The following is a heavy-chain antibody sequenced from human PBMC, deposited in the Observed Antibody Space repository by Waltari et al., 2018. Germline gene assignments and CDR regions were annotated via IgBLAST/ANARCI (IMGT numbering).Heavy chain of an antibody. J-gene: IGHJ4*02. CDR3: ARAGSTLIWGVAE. Sequence: VQLLQSGAEVTKPGASVKVSCKASGYNFPDFYMHWVRQAPGQGLEWMGIVNPNGGSTTYAQKLQDRVTMTRDTSTSTVYMELSSRRSEDTAVYYCARAGSTLIWGVAEWGQGTLVTVSS. CDR1: GYNFPDFY. CDR2: VNPNGGST. V-gene: IGHV1-46*04. D-gene: IGHD2-2*01.